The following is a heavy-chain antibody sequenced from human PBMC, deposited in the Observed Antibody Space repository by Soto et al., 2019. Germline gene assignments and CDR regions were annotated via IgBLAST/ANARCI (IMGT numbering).Heavy chain of an antibody. V-gene: IGHV5-51*01. J-gene: IGHJ6*02. Sequence: PGESLKISCKGSGYSFTSYWIGWVRQMPGKGLEWMGIIYPGDSDTGYSPSFQGQVTISADKSISTAYLQWSSLKALDTAMYYCARQVTGTTLRSDYYYYGMDVWGQGTTVTVSS. D-gene: IGHD1-7*01. CDR3: ARQVTGTTLRSDYYYYGMDV. CDR2: IYPGDSDT. CDR1: GYSFTSYW.